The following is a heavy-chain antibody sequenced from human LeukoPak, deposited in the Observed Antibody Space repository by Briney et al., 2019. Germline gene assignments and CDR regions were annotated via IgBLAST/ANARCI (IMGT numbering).Heavy chain of an antibody. J-gene: IGHJ4*02. CDR2: INHSGST. Sequence: PSETLSLTCAVYGGSFSGYYWSWIRQPPGKGLEGMGEINHSGSTNYNPSLKSRVTISVDTSKNQFSLKLSSVPAADTAVYYCARGRRTPSSSPRPYYFDYWGQGTLVTVSS. CDR1: GGSFSGYY. D-gene: IGHD6-6*01. V-gene: IGHV4-34*01. CDR3: ARGRRTPSSSPRPYYFDY.